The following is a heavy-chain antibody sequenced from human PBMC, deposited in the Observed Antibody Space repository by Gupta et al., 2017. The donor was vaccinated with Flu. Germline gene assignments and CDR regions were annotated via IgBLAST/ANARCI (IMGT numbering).Heavy chain of an antibody. CDR2: ISHDGTDK. D-gene: IGHD6-13*01. V-gene: IGHV3-30*03. CDR3: VGGPGSWDFWAFDY. Sequence: RQAPGKGLEWVALISHDGTDKYYTDAVEGRFTISRDNSKSTLYLQMNSLRVDDTAAYYCVGGPGSWDFWAFDYWGQGTQVAVSS. J-gene: IGHJ4*02.